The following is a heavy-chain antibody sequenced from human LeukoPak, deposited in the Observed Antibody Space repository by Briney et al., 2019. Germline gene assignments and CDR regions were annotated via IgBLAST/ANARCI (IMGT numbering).Heavy chain of an antibody. D-gene: IGHD6-19*01. Sequence: SETLSLTCTVSGGSISSYCWSWIRQPPGKGLKWIGYIYYSGSTNYNPSLKSRVTISVDTSKNQFSLKLSSVTAADTAVYYCARRASSGWKDAFDIWGQGTMVTVSS. CDR2: IYYSGST. CDR1: GGSISSYC. V-gene: IGHV4-59*01. CDR3: ARRASSGWKDAFDI. J-gene: IGHJ3*02.